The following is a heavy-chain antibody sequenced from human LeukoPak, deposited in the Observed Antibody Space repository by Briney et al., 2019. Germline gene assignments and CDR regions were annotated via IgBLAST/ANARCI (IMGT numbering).Heavy chain of an antibody. Sequence: GGSLRLSCAASGFTFSSYWMSWVRQAPGKGLEWVANIKQDGSEKYYVDSVKGRFTISRDNAKNSLYLQMNSLRAEDTAVYYCARGTIAAACYYYFDYWGQGTRSPSPQ. CDR3: ARGTIAAACYYYFDY. D-gene: IGHD6-13*01. J-gene: IGHJ4*02. CDR2: IKQDGSEK. CDR1: GFTFSSYW. V-gene: IGHV3-7*04.